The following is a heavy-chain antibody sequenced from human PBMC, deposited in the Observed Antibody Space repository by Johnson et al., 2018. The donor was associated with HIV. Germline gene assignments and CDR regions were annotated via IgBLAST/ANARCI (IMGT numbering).Heavy chain of an antibody. J-gene: IGHJ3*02. CDR1: GFSFSTYW. CDR2: IWYDGSNK. CDR3: ARDKGEYYDAFDI. V-gene: IGHV3-33*08. D-gene: IGHD1-26*01. Sequence: QVQLVESGGGLVQSGGSLGLSCAASGFSFSTYWMTWVRQAPGKGLEWLAVIWYDGSNKYYADSVKGRFTISRDNSKFTLYLQMNSLRAEDTAVYYCARDKGEYYDAFDIWGQGTMVTVSS.